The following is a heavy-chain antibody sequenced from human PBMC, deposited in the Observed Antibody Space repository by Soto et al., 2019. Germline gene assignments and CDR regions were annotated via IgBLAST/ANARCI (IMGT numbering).Heavy chain of an antibody. D-gene: IGHD5-18*01. CDR2: ISGSGGST. CDR1: GFTFSSYA. V-gene: IGHV3-23*01. Sequence: SLRLSCAASGFTFSSYAMSWVRQAPGKGLEWVSAISGSGGSTYYADSVKGRFTISRDNSKNTLYLQMNSLRAEDTAVYYCAKGLQLWLWYFDYWGQGTLVTVSS. CDR3: AKGLQLWLWYFDY. J-gene: IGHJ4*02.